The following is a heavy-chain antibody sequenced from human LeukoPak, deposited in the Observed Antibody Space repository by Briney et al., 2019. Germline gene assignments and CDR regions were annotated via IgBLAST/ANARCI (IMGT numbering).Heavy chain of an antibody. J-gene: IGHJ4*02. V-gene: IGHV1-69*04. D-gene: IGHD2-21*02. CDR2: IIPIFGIA. CDR3: AMGVVVTAIKGNFDY. CDR1: GGTFSSCA. Sequence: GASVKVSCKASGGTFSSCAISWVRQAPGQGLEWMGRIIPIFGIANYAQKFQGRVTITADKSTSTAYMELSSLRSEDTAVYYCAMGVVVTAIKGNFDYWGQGTLVTVSS.